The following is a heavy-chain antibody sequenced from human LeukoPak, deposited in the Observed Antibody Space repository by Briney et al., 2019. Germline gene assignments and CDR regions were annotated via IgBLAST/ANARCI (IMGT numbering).Heavy chain of an antibody. Sequence: GGSLRLSCAASGFTSSNYAMHWVRQAPGKGLEWVAVIWFDGSSKYYADSVKGRFTISRDNSKNTLYLQMNSLRAEDTAVYYCARDSGYSFDYWGQGTLVTVSS. V-gene: IGHV3-33*01. CDR1: GFTSSNYA. D-gene: IGHD5-24*01. CDR2: IWFDGSSK. J-gene: IGHJ4*02. CDR3: ARDSGYSFDY.